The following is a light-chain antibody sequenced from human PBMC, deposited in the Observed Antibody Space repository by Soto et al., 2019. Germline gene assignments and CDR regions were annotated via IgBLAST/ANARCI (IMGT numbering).Light chain of an antibody. CDR2: AAS. V-gene: IGKV1-9*01. J-gene: IGKJ1*01. Sequence: DIQLTQSPSFLSASLGDRVTITCRASQDISSFLAWYQQKPGKAPKLLIYAASTLQSGVPSRFSGSGSGTEFSITISSLQPEDFATYYCQQINTYPPWTFGQGTMVEIK. CDR1: QDISSF. CDR3: QQINTYPPWT.